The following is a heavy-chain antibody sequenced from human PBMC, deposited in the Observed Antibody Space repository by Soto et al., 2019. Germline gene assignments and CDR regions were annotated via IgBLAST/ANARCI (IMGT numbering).Heavy chain of an antibody. Sequence: PWESLTISCKGSVYSFTSYCISWVRQMPGKGLEWMGRIDPSDSYTNYSPSFQGHVTISADKSISTAYLQWSSLKASDTAMYYCARQGNWNYGYYYYYGMDVWGQGTTVTVSS. D-gene: IGHD1-7*01. CDR1: VYSFTSYC. V-gene: IGHV5-10-1*01. J-gene: IGHJ6*02. CDR2: IDPSDSYT. CDR3: ARQGNWNYGYYYYYGMDV.